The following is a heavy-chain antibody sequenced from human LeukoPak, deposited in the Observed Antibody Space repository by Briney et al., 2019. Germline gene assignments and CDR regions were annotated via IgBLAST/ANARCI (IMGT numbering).Heavy chain of an antibody. CDR2: INPNSGGT. J-gene: IGHJ4*02. CDR1: GYTFTGYY. D-gene: IGHD5-24*01. CDR3: ARVEVEMATSLATPFDY. Sequence: GASVKVSCKASGYTFTGYYMHWVRQAPGQGLEWMGWINPNSGGTNYAQKFQGRVTMTRDTSISTAYMELSRLRHDDTAVYYCARVEVEMATSLATPFDYWGQGTLVTVSS. V-gene: IGHV1-2*02.